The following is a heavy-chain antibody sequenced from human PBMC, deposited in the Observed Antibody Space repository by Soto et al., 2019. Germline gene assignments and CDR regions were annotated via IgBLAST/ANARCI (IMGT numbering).Heavy chain of an antibody. D-gene: IGHD4-17*01. CDR3: ASTVTRASYYYGMDV. Sequence: PGGSLRLSCAASGFTVSSNYMNWVRQAPGKGLEWVSVIYSGGSTYYADSVKGRFTISRDNSKNTLYLQMNSLRAEDTAVYYCASTVTRASYYYGMDVWGQGTTVTVSS. V-gene: IGHV3-53*01. CDR1: GFTVSSNY. CDR2: IYSGGST. J-gene: IGHJ6*02.